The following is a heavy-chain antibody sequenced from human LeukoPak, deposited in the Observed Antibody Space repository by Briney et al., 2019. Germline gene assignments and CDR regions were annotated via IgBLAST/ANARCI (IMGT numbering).Heavy chain of an antibody. CDR3: ATSSSGYCPDY. V-gene: IGHV1-69*04. CDR2: IIPILGIA. D-gene: IGHD3-22*01. CDR1: GGTFSSYA. J-gene: IGHJ4*02. Sequence: LVASVTVSCKASGGTFSSYAISWVRQAPGQGLEWMGRIIPILGIANYAQKFQGRVTITADKSTSTAYMELSSLRSEDTAVYYCATSSSGYCPDYWGQGTLVTVSS.